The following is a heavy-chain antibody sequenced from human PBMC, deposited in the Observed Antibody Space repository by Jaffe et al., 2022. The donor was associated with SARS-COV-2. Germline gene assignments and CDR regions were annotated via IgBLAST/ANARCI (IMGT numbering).Heavy chain of an antibody. CDR2: ISSSGSTI. CDR3: ARANNWNIMGDAFDI. D-gene: IGHD1-1*01. J-gene: IGHJ3*02. CDR1: GFTFSSYE. Sequence: EVQLVESGGGLVQPGGSLRLSCAASGFTFSSYEMNWVRQAPGKGLEWVSYISSSGSTIYYADSVKGRFTISRDNAKNSLYLQMNSLRAEDTAVYYCARANNWNIMGDAFDIWGQGTMVTVSS. V-gene: IGHV3-48*03.